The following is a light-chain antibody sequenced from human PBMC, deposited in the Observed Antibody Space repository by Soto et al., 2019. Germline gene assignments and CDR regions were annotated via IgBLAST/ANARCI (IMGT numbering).Light chain of an antibody. Sequence: EIVLTQSPGTLSLSPGERATPSCRASQSVSSSYLAWYQQKPGQAPRIIIFGASGRATGIPDRFSGSGSGTDFTLTISRLEPEDFAVYYCQQRSNWLTFGGGTKVDI. J-gene: IGKJ4*01. V-gene: IGKV3D-20*02. CDR1: QSVSSSY. CDR3: QQRSNWLT. CDR2: GAS.